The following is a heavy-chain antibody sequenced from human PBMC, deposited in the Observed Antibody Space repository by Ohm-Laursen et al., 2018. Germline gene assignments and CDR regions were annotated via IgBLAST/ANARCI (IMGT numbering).Heavy chain of an antibody. Sequence: SETLSLTCAVSGVSISSYYWSWIRQPPGKGLEWIGYIYYSGSTNYNPSLTSRVTISVNTSRNQFSLKLSSVTAADTAVYYCARQEAYSLDYWGQGTLVTVSS. D-gene: IGHD5-18*01. CDR3: ARQEAYSLDY. J-gene: IGHJ4*02. CDR2: IYYSGST. V-gene: IGHV4-59*08. CDR1: GVSISSYY.